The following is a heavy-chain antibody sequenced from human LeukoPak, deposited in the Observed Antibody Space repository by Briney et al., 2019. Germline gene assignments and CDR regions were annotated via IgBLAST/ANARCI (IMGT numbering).Heavy chain of an antibody. Sequence: SVKVSCKASGGSFDRYVISWVRQVPGLGLEWMGRIIPILGIANYAQKFQGRVTITADKSTSTAYMELSSLRSEDTAVYYCAVGSGSSDYWGQGTLVTVSS. D-gene: IGHD3-10*01. CDR2: IIPILGIA. CDR1: GGSFDRYV. CDR3: AVGSGSSDY. J-gene: IGHJ4*02. V-gene: IGHV1-69*04.